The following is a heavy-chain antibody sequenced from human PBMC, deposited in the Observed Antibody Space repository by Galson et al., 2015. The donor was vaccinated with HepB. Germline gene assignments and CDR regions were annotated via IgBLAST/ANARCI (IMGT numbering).Heavy chain of an antibody. D-gene: IGHD3-10*02. CDR3: ALGSGSHHGGAFDY. V-gene: IGHV1-69*02. CDR2: IIPILGIA. Sequence: SVKVSCKASGGTFSSYTISWVRQAPGQGLEWMGRIIPILGIANYAQKFQGRVTITADKSTSTAYMELSSLRSEDTAVYYCALGSGSHHGGAFDYWGQGTLVTVSS. CDR1: GGTFSSYT. J-gene: IGHJ4*02.